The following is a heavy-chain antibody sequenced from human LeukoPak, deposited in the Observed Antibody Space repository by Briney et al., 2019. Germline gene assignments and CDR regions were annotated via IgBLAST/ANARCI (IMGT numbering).Heavy chain of an antibody. CDR3: ATGIAVAGTVYYYYMDV. D-gene: IGHD6-19*01. V-gene: IGHV3-23*01. Sequence: PGGSLRLSCAASGFTFSSYGMSWVRQAPGKGLEWVSAISGSGGSTYYADSVKGRFTISRDNSKNTLYLQMNSLRAEDTAVYYCATGIAVAGTVYYYYMDVWGKGTTVTISS. CDR2: ISGSGGST. CDR1: GFTFSSYG. J-gene: IGHJ6*03.